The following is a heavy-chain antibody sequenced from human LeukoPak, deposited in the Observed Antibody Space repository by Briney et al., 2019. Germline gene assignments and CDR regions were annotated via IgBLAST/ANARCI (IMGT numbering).Heavy chain of an antibody. D-gene: IGHD2-2*01. CDR2: ISYDGDNQ. CDR3: ARTVGTSCPDY. J-gene: IGHJ4*02. V-gene: IGHV3-30*04. Sequence: GGSLRLSCAASGFTFSSYALHWLRQAPGKGLEWVAVISYDGDNQYYAESVKGRFTISRDNSKNTLYLQMNSLRAEDTAVYYCARTVGTSCPDYWGQGTLVTVSS. CDR1: GFTFSSYA.